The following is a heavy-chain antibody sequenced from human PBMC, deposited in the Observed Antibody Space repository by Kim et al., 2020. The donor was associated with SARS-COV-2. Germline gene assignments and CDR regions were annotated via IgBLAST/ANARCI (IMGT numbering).Heavy chain of an antibody. V-gene: IGHV1-69*13. CDR2: IIPIFGTT. CDR1: GGTFSSYA. Sequence: SVKVSCKASGGTFSSYAISWVRQAPGQGLEWMGGIIPIFGTTNYAQKFQGRVTITADESTSTAYMELSSLRSEDTAVYYCARDRGYCSSTRCYSYYYGMDVWGPGTTVTVSS. J-gene: IGHJ6*02. D-gene: IGHD2-2*01. CDR3: ARDRGYCSSTRCYSYYYGMDV.